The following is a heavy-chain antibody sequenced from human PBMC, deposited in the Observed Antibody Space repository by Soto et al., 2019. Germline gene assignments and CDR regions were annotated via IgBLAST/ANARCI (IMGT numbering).Heavy chain of an antibody. D-gene: IGHD2-15*01. CDR1: GFSLSTSGVG. J-gene: IGHJ6*02. CDR2: IYWDDDK. CDR3: AYLPCSGGSCYWFSFSGMDV. Sequence: QITLKESGPTLVKPTQPLTLTCTFSGFSLSTSGVGVAWIRQPPGKALERLALIYWDDDKRYRPSLESRLTIPKDTSQNPVVLTMTNLDSVDTSTYYYAYLPCSGGSCYWFSFSGMDVWGQGTTVTVSS. V-gene: IGHV2-5*02.